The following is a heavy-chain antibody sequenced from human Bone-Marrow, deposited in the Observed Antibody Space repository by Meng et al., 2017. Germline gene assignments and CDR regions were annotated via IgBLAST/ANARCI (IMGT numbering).Heavy chain of an antibody. J-gene: IGHJ3*02. V-gene: IGHV3-23*01. D-gene: IGHD6-19*01. Sequence: GESLKISCAASGFTFSSYAMHWVRQAPGKGLEWVSAISGSGGSTYYADSVKGRFTISRDNSKNTLYLQMNSLRAEDTAVYYRAKGEYSSGWGADDAFDIWGQGTMVTVSS. CDR3: AKGEYSSGWGADDAFDI. CDR2: ISGSGGST. CDR1: GFTFSSYA.